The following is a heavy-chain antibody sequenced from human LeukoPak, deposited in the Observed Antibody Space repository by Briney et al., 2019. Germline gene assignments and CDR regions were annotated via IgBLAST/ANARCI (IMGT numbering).Heavy chain of an antibody. V-gene: IGHV3-21*01. CDR1: GFTFSSYS. D-gene: IGHD3-10*01. CDR3: AKDAGLWFGVLGWFDP. Sequence: GGSLRLSCAASGFTFSSYSMNWVRQAPGKGLEWVSSISSSSSYIYYADSVKGRFTVSRDNSKNTLYLEMNSLRPEDTAVYYCAKDAGLWFGVLGWFDPWGQGTLVTVSS. J-gene: IGHJ5*02. CDR2: ISSSSSYI.